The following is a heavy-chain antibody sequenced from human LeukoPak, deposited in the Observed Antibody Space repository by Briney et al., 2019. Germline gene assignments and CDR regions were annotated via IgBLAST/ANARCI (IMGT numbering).Heavy chain of an antibody. D-gene: IGHD3-22*01. J-gene: IGHJ5*02. V-gene: IGHV3-7*01. CDR1: GFTFSDYW. Sequence: TGGSLRLSCAASGFTFSDYWMSWVRQAPGKGLEWVANIKQDGSEKHYVDSLRGRFTISRDNAKNSLDLQMNSLRAEDTAVYFCARDLYYFDSSGYYASDLWGQGTLVTASS. CDR3: ARDLYYFDSSGYYASDL. CDR2: IKQDGSEK.